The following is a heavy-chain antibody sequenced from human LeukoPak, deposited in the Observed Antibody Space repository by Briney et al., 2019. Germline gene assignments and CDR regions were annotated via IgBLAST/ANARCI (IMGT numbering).Heavy chain of an antibody. D-gene: IGHD2-2*01. Sequence: GGSLRLSCAASGFTFSSYAMSWVRQAPGKGLEWVSAFSGSGGDTYYADSVEGRFTISRDNSKNTLYLQMNSLRAEDTAVYYCARVEQLPRYYYYYYYMDVWGKGTTVTISS. V-gene: IGHV3-23*01. CDR3: ARVEQLPRYYYYYYYMDV. J-gene: IGHJ6*03. CDR1: GFTFSSYA. CDR2: FSGSGGDT.